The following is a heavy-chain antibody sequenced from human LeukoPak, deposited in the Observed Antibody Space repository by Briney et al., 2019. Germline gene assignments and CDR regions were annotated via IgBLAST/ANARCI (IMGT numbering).Heavy chain of an antibody. J-gene: IGHJ4*02. D-gene: IGHD5-18*01. CDR3: ASARGSNYGSLGD. CDR1: GFTVSSSY. CDR2: VYSGGST. V-gene: IGHV3-53*01. Sequence: ESAGSLRLSCAASGFTVSSSYMSWVRMAPPPGMGLVSVVYSGGSTFYADSGKGRFSISRDNSKNTLYLQMNSLRAEDTAVYYCASARGSNYGSLGDWGQGTLVTVSS.